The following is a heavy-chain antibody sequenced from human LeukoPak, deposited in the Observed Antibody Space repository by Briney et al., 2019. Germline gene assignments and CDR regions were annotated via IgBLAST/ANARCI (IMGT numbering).Heavy chain of an antibody. CDR1: GFTFSSYA. CDR2: ISGSGDNT. D-gene: IGHD2-15*01. J-gene: IGHJ4*02. Sequence: GGSLRLSCAASGFTFSSYAMSWVRQAPGKGLEWVSIISGSGDNTYYADSMKGRFSISRDNSKNTLYLQMNSLRAEDTAVYYCAKDIGRDDYWGQGTLVTVSS. V-gene: IGHV3-23*01. CDR3: AKDIGRDDY.